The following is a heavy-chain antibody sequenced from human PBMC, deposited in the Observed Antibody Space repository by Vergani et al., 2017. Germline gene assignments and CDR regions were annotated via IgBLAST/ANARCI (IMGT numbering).Heavy chain of an antibody. CDR2: ISGSGGTT. CDR1: GFTFSSYA. CDR3: AKDRVTMVRGVIILSGMDV. D-gene: IGHD3-10*01. V-gene: IGHV3-23*01. J-gene: IGHJ6*02. Sequence: EVQLLESGGGLVQPGGSLRLSCAASGFTFSSYAMSWVRQAPGKGLEWVSAISGSGGTTYYADSVKGRFTISRDNSKNTLYLQMNSLRAEATAVYYCAKDRVTMVRGVIILSGMDVWGQGTTVTVSS.